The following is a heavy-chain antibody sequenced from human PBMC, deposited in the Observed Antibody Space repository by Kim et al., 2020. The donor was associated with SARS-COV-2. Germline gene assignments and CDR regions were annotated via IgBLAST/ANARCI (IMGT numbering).Heavy chain of an antibody. D-gene: IGHD5-12*01. CDR1: GGSFSGYY. J-gene: IGHJ4*02. CDR2: INHSGST. V-gene: IGHV4-34*01. CDR3: ARGGPRSWWLTLGTFDY. Sequence: SETLSHTCAVYGGSFSGYYWSWIRQPPGKGLEWIGEINHSGSTNYNPSLKSRVTISVDTSKNQFSLKLSSVTAADTAVYYCARGGPRSWWLTLGTFDYWGQGTLVTVSS.